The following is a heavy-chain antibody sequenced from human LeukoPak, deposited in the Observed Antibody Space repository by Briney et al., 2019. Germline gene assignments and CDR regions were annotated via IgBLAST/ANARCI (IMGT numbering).Heavy chain of an antibody. CDR1: GYSFTSYW. CDR3: ARHSGGSNPYYYYYYMDV. CDR2: IYPGDSDT. D-gene: IGHD2-15*01. Sequence: GESLKISCKGSGYSFTSYWIGWARQMPGKGLEWMGIIYPGDSDTRYSPSFQGQVTLSADKSISTAYLQWSSLKASDTAMYYCARHSGGSNPYYYYYYMDVWGKGTTVTVSS. V-gene: IGHV5-51*01. J-gene: IGHJ6*03.